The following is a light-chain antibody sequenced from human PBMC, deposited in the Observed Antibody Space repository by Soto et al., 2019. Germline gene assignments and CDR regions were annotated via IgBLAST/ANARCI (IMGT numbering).Light chain of an antibody. Sequence: DIQMTQSPSSVSASVGARVTITXRASQGINRWLAWYQQKPGKAPKLLIYDASSLESGVPSRFSGSGAGTEFTLTISSLQPDDFATYYCQQYNSYSRTFGQGTKVDIK. CDR2: DAS. V-gene: IGKV1-5*01. CDR1: QGINRW. CDR3: QQYNSYSRT. J-gene: IGKJ1*01.